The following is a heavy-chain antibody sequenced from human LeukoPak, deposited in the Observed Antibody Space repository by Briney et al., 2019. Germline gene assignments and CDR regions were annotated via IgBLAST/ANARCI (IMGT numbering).Heavy chain of an antibody. CDR1: GFTFSSYW. Sequence: GGSLRLSCAASGFTFSSYWMSWVRQAPGKGLEWVANIKQDGSEKYYVDSVKGRFTISRGNAKNSLYLQMNSLRAENTAVYYCARDGSGSGSYPFDYWGQGTLVTVSS. D-gene: IGHD3-10*01. CDR2: IKQDGSEK. V-gene: IGHV3-7*01. CDR3: ARDGSGSGSYPFDY. J-gene: IGHJ4*02.